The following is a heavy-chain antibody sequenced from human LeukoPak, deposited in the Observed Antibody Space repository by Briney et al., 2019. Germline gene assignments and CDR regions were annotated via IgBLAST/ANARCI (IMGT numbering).Heavy chain of an antibody. CDR2: ISHSGDST. CDR1: GFTFTSSA. D-gene: IGHD4-23*01. V-gene: IGHV3-23*01. J-gene: IGHJ1*01. CDR3: AKDRRSSGNSLLLEH. Sequence: GGPLRLSCAASGFTFTSSAMSWVRQAPGKGLEWVSVISHSGDSTYFADSVKGRFTISRDNSKNTLYLRMNSLRAEDTAVYYCAKDRRSSGNSLLLEHWGQGTLVTVSS.